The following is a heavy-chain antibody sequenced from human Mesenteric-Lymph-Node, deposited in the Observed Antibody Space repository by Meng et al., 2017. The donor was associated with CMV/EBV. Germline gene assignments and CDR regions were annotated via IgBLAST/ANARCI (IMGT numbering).Heavy chain of an antibody. D-gene: IGHD3-10*01. J-gene: IGHJ4*02. CDR3: ARPTREYYFDY. Sequence: EVQAVGAGGGPVKPGGALGLSCAASGFTFSSYSMNWVRQAPGKGLEWVSSISSSSSYIYYADSVKGRFTISRDNAKNSLYLQMNSLRAEDTAVYYCARPTREYYFDYWGQGTLVTVSS. CDR1: GFTFSSYS. V-gene: IGHV3-21*01. CDR2: ISSSSSYI.